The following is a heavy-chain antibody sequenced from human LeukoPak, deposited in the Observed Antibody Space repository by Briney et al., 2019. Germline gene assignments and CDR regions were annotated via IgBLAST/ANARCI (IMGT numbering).Heavy chain of an antibody. V-gene: IGHV1-69*06. Sequence: ASVKVSCKASGYTFTGYYMHWVRQAPGQGLEWMGGIIPIFGTANYAQKFQGRVTITADKSTSTAYMELSSLRSEDTAVYYCARNVEMATITDYYFDYWGQGTLVTVSS. CDR3: ARNVEMATITDYYFDY. CDR2: IIPIFGTA. CDR1: GYTFTGYY. J-gene: IGHJ4*02. D-gene: IGHD5-24*01.